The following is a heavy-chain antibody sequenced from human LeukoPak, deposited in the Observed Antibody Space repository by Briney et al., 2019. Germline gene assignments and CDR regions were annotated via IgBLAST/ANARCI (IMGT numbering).Heavy chain of an antibody. CDR2: ISSSSSYI. V-gene: IGHV3-21*01. J-gene: IGHJ6*03. D-gene: IGHD1-26*01. CDR1: GFTFSSYS. CDR3: AKDPRGSYSRDYYYYMDV. Sequence: SGGSLRLSCAASGFTFSSYSMNWVRQAPGKGLEWVSSISSSSSYIYYADSVKGRFTISRDNAKNSLYLQMNSLRAEDAAVYYCAKDPRGSYSRDYYYYMDVWGKGTTVTVSS.